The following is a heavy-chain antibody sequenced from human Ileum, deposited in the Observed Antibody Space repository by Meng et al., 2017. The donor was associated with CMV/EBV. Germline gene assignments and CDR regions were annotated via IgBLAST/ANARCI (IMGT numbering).Heavy chain of an antibody. J-gene: IGHJ4*02. D-gene: IGHD6-13*01. CDR3: ARWSPESSSWSGFDF. V-gene: IGHV4-39*07. CDR2: LYYSGTT. Sequence: LQLTGAGPGLVPPSGTLSFICTVFGGSISIGRHYWGWIRQPPGKGLEWIGILYYSGTTYYNPSLKSRVTMSVGTSENQFSLKMNSVTAADTAVYYCARWSPESSSWSGFDFWGQGTLVTVSS. CDR1: GGSISIGRHY.